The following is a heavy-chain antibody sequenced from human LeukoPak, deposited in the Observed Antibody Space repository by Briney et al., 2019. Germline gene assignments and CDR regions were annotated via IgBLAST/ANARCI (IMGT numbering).Heavy chain of an antibody. D-gene: IGHD3-3*01. CDR3: ATVSGYYNWFDP. V-gene: IGHV3-21*01. CDR2: ITSSSSYI. J-gene: IGHJ5*02. Sequence: GGSLRLSCAVSGFTFSSYTMNWVRQAPGKGLEWVSSITSSSSYIYYVDSVKGRFTISRDNAKNSLYLQMNSLRAEDTAVYYCATVSGYYNWFDPWGQGTLVTVSS. CDR1: GFTFSSYT.